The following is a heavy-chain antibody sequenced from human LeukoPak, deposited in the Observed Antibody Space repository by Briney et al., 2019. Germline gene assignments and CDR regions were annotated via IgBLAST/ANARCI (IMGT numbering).Heavy chain of an antibody. CDR2: IFYSGNT. V-gene: IGHV4-39*07. CDR3: ARVSGYCSGGACYSRRHFDH. J-gene: IGHJ4*02. D-gene: IGHD2-15*01. CDR1: GGSINSSSYY. Sequence: SETLSLTCTVSGGSINSSSYYWGWIRQPPGKGLEWIGSIFYSGNTYDNPSLKSRVTISVDTSKNQFSLKLSSVTAADTAMYYCARVSGYCSGGACYSRRHFDHWGQGTLVTVSS.